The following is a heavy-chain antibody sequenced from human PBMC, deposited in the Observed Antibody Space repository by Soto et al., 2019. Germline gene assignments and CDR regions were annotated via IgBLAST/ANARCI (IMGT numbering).Heavy chain of an antibody. Sequence: ASVKVSCKASGYTFINYYIHWVRQAPGHGLEWMAIINPTGGSTNYAQKFQGRFTLTRDTSATTAYMELSSLRSGDTAVYYCAKVPHYYGDFGEGFDSWGQGTLVTVSS. CDR2: INPTGGST. CDR1: GYTFINYY. CDR3: AKVPHYYGDFGEGFDS. V-gene: IGHV1-46*01. J-gene: IGHJ4*02. D-gene: IGHD4-17*01.